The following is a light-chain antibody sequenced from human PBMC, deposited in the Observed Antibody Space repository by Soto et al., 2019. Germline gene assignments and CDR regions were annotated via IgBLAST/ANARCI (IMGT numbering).Light chain of an antibody. CDR2: RVS. Sequence: DIQMTQSPSSLSASVRERVTIAGRASQSITNNLNWYQQKPGRAPKLLIYRVSNLQSGVPPRFSGSGSGTDFTLTISGLQPDDFATYYCQQSYSTPPTFGQGTKVDI. V-gene: IGKV1-39*01. CDR3: QQSYSTPPT. J-gene: IGKJ1*01. CDR1: QSITNN.